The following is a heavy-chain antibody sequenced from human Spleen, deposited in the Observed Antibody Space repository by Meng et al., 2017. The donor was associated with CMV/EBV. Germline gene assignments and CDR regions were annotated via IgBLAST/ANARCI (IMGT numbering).Heavy chain of an antibody. D-gene: IGHD2-2*02. CDR3: ARDLYHTGYCSSTSCYTFDY. J-gene: IGHJ4*02. V-gene: IGHV3-11*01. Sequence: GESLKISCAASGFTFSDYYMSWIRQAPGKGLEWVSYISSSGSTIYYADSVKGRFTISRDNAKNSLYLQMNSLTSDDTAVYYCARDLYHTGYCSSTSCYTFDYWGLGTLVTVSS. CDR1: GFTFSDYY. CDR2: ISSSGSTI.